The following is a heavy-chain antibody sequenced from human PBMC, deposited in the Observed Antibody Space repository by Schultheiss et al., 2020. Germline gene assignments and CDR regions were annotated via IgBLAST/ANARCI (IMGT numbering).Heavy chain of an antibody. V-gene: IGHV3-74*01. D-gene: IGHD2-15*01. Sequence: GGSLRLSCAASGFTVSSNYMSWIRQAPGKGLVWVSRINSDGSSTSYADSVKGRFTISRDNAKNTLYLQMNSLRAEDTAVYYCARVSGVVVAATRDYGMDVWGQGTTVTVSS. J-gene: IGHJ6*02. CDR3: ARVSGVVVAATRDYGMDV. CDR2: INSDGSST. CDR1: GFTVSSNY.